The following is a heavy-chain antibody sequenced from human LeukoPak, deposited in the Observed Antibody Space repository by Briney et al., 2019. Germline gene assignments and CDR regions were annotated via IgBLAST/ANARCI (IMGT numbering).Heavy chain of an antibody. CDR2: ISSSSSTI. Sequence: LEWXSYISSSSSTIYYADSVKGRFTISRDNAKNSLYLQMNSLRAEDTAVYYCARDQGSGYDWGYFDYWGQGTLVTVSS. J-gene: IGHJ4*02. CDR3: ARDQGSGYDWGYFDY. V-gene: IGHV3-48*01. D-gene: IGHD5-12*01.